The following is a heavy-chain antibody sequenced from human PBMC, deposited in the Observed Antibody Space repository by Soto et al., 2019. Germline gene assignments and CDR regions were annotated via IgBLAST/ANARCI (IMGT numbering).Heavy chain of an antibody. J-gene: IGHJ4*02. Sequence: SETLSLTCTVCGGYISSGGYYWSWIRLHPGKGLEWIGYIYYSGSTYSNPSVNSRVTISGDTSNNQRALKLSSVPPADTALYYSPTAFLAPIDSSAGSCGYDYWGQGTLVAVPS. D-gene: IGHD2-15*01. V-gene: IGHV4-31*03. CDR1: GGYISSGGYY. CDR3: PTAFLAPIDSSAGSCGYDY. CDR2: IYYSGST.